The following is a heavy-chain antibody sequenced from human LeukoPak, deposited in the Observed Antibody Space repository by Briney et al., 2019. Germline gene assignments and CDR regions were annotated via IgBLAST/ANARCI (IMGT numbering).Heavy chain of an antibody. V-gene: IGHV3-21*01. D-gene: IGHD3-10*01. CDR1: GFTFSSYS. CDR2: ISSSSSYI. CDR3: ARDHYYGSGSRGMDV. Sequence: GGSLRLSCAASGFTFSSYSMNWVRQAPGKGLEWVSSISSSSSYIYYADSVKGRFTISRDNAKNSLYLQMNSLRAEDTAVHYCARDHYYGSGSRGMDVWGQGTTVTVSS. J-gene: IGHJ6*02.